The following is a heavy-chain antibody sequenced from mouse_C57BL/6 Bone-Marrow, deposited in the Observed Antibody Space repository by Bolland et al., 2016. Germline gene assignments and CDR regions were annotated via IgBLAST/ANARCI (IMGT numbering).Heavy chain of an antibody. D-gene: IGHD2-2*01. J-gene: IGHJ3*01. Sequence: EKFKGKATLTADKSSSTAYMQLSSLTSEDSAVYFCARSSDGYDGEGFDYWGQGTLV. CDR3: ARSSDGYDGEGFDY. V-gene: IGHV1-54*01.